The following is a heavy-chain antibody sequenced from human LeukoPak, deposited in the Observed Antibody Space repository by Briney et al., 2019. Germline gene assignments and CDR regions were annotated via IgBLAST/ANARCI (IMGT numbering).Heavy chain of an antibody. D-gene: IGHD3-22*01. V-gene: IGHV4-59*01. CDR1: GGSISSYY. CDR2: IYYSGST. CDR3: ARGGHYYDSSGYLHWFDP. Sequence: SETLSLTCTVSGGSISSYYWSWIRQPPGKGLEWIGYIYYSGSTNYNPSLKSRVTISVDTSKNQFSLKLSSLTAADTAVYYCARGGHYYDSSGYLHWFDPWGQGTLVTVSS. J-gene: IGHJ5*02.